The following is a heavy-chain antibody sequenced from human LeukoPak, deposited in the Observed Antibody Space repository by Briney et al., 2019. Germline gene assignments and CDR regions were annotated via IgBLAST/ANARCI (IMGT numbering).Heavy chain of an antibody. CDR1: GYTFTSYG. CDR2: ISAYNGNT. V-gene: IGHV1-18*01. D-gene: IGHD3-3*01. J-gene: IGHJ4*02. Sequence: GASVKVSCKASGYTFTSYGISWVRQAPGQGLEWMGWISAYNGNTNYAQKLQGRVTMTTDTSTGTAYMELRSLRSDDTAVYYCARVGTYYDFRSGLLDYWGQGTLVTVSS. CDR3: ARVGTYYDFRSGLLDY.